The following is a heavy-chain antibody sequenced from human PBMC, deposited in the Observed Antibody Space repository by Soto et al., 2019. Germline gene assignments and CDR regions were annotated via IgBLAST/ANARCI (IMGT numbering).Heavy chain of an antibody. Sequence: GGSLRLSCAASGFTFSTYGMHWFRQAPGKGLDWVAIISHDGSNKYYADSVKGRFTISRDNSKNTLFLQMNSLRAEDTAVYYCAKEYYYDGSGYSHWGQGTLVTVSS. V-gene: IGHV3-30*18. CDR3: AKEYYYDGSGYSH. CDR2: ISHDGSNK. D-gene: IGHD3-22*01. J-gene: IGHJ4*02. CDR1: GFTFSTYG.